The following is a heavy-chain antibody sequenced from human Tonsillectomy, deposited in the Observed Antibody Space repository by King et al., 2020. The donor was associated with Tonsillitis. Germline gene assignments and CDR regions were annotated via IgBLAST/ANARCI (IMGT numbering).Heavy chain of an antibody. CDR1: GFSFSSFG. J-gene: IGHJ4*02. V-gene: IGHV3-30*18. CDR3: AKDSLGGYIVVVPAASFEY. CDR2: ISYDGSAK. D-gene: IGHD2-2*01. Sequence: VQLVESGGGVVQPGRSLRLSCAASGFSFSSFGMHWVRQAPGKGLEWVAIISYDGSAKYYVDSVKGRFTISRENSKNTVYLQMNSLRNEDTAVYYCAKDSLGGYIVVVPAASFEYWGQGTLVTVSS.